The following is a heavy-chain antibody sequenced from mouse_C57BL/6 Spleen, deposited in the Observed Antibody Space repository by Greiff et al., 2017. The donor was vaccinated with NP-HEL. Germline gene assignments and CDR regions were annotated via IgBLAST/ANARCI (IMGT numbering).Heavy chain of an antibody. Sequence: QVQLQQPGAELVKPGASVKLSCKASGYTFTSYWMHWVKQRPGQGLEWIGMIHPNSGSTNYNEKFKSKATLTVDKSSSTAYMQLSSLTSEDSAVYYCARTAITTVVATSFDYWGQGTTLTVSS. V-gene: IGHV1-64*01. CDR3: ARTAITTVVATSFDY. CDR2: IHPNSGST. J-gene: IGHJ2*01. D-gene: IGHD1-1*01. CDR1: GYTFTSYW.